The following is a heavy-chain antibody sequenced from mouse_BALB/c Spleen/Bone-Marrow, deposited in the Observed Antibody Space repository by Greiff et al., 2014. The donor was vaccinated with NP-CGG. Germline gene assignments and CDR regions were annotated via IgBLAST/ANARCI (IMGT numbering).Heavy chain of an antibody. CDR3: ARDRGYDSYYAMDY. J-gene: IGHJ4*01. CDR2: IWGDGST. CDR1: GFSLTGYG. D-gene: IGHD2-2*01. V-gene: IGHV2-6-7*01. Sequence: VQVVESGPGLVAPSQSLSITCTVSGFSLTGYGVNWVRQPPGKGLERLGMIWGDGSTDYNSALKSRLSISKDNSKSQVLLKMNSLQTDDTARYYCARDRGYDSYYAMDYWGQGTSVTVSS.